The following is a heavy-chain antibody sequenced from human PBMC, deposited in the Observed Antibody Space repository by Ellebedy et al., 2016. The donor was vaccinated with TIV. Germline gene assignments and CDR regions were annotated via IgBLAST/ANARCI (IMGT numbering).Heavy chain of an antibody. Sequence: ASVKVSCKASGYTFTGYYMHWVRQAPGQGLEWMGWINPNSGGTNYAQKFQGRVTMTRGTSISTAYMELSRLRSDDTAVYYCARDHRYSSSWEFWFDPWGQGTLVTVSS. V-gene: IGHV1-2*02. CDR2: INPNSGGT. J-gene: IGHJ5*02. CDR3: ARDHRYSSSWEFWFDP. CDR1: GYTFTGYY. D-gene: IGHD6-13*01.